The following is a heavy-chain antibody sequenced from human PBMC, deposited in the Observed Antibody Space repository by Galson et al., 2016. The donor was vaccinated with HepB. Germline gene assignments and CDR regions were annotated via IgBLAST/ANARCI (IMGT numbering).Heavy chain of an antibody. CDR3: AKGLTTVVTYPALDV. CDR1: GFSFSNYA. J-gene: IGHJ3*01. Sequence: SLRLSCAASGFSFSNYAMSWVRQAPGKGLEWLSGIRGSGVDTYYADSVRGRFTISRDNSKNTLYLQMNSLRAEDTAVYYCAKGLTTVVTYPALDVWGQGTTVTVSS. D-gene: IGHD4-23*01. V-gene: IGHV3-23*01. CDR2: IRGSGVDT.